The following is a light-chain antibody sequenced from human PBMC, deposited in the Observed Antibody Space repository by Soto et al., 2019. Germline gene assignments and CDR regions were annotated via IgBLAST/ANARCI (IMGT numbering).Light chain of an antibody. CDR3: SSYTCSSTYVV. CDR2: DVH. CDR1: SSDVGGYNY. J-gene: IGLJ2*01. V-gene: IGLV2-14*01. Sequence: QSALTQPASVSGSPGQSITISCTGTSSDVGGYNYVSWYQQHPGKAPKLMIYDVHNRPSGVSNRFSGSKSGNTASLTISGLQAEDEADSYCSSYTCSSTYVVFGGGTKLTVL.